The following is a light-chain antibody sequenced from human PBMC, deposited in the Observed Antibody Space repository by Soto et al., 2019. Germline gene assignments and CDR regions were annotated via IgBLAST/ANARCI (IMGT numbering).Light chain of an antibody. CDR3: HQRQSWPRT. CDR2: DIF. J-gene: IGKJ1*01. Sequence: VMTQSPATLSVSPGERATLSCRASQSVSSYLAWYQQKPGQAPRLLIYDIFKRPTGIPARFSGSGSGTDFTLTISDVQPEDFALYYCHQRQSWPRTFGQGTKV. CDR1: QSVSSY. V-gene: IGKV3-11*01.